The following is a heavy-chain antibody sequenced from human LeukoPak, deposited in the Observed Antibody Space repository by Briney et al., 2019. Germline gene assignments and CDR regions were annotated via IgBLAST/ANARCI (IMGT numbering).Heavy chain of an antibody. CDR2: ISAYNGNT. V-gene: IGHV1-18*01. D-gene: IGHD2-2*02. J-gene: IGHJ5*02. CDR1: GYTFTSYG. Sequence: ASVKASCKASGYTFTSYGISWVRQAPGQGLEWMGWISAYNGNTNYAQKLQGRVTMTTDTSTSTAYMELRSLRSDDTAVYYCARVEGDIVVVPAAISSWGQGTLVTVSS. CDR3: ARVEGDIVVVPAAISS.